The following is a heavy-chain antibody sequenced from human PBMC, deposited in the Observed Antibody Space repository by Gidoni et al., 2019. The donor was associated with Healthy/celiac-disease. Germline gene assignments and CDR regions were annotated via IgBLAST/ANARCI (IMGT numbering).Heavy chain of an antibody. V-gene: IGHV4-59*01. J-gene: IGHJ3*02. CDR3: ARDREYGDYLSAFDI. CDR1: GGSISSYY. CDR2: IYYSGST. Sequence: QVQLQESGPGLVKLSETLSLTCTVSGGSISSYYWSWIRQPPGKGLEWIGYIYYSGSTNYNPSLKSRVTISVDTSKNQFSLKLSSVTAADTAVYYCARDREYGDYLSAFDIWGQGTMVTVSS. D-gene: IGHD4-17*01.